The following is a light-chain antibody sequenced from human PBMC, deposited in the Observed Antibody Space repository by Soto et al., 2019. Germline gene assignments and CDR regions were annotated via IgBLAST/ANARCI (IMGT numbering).Light chain of an antibody. Sequence: EIVMTQSPATLSVSPGERATLSCRASQTIDNALAWYQRKPGQAPRLLIYGASSRATGIPDRFSGSGSGTDFTLTISRLEPEDFAVYYCQQYGSSPRTFGQGTKVDI. CDR2: GAS. J-gene: IGKJ1*01. CDR1: QTIDNA. V-gene: IGKV3-20*01. CDR3: QQYGSSPRT.